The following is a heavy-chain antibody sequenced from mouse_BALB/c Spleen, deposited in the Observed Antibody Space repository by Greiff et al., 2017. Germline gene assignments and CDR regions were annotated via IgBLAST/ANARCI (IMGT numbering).Heavy chain of an antibody. D-gene: IGHD1-1*01. CDR3: ARTPPYYYGSRGFAY. Sequence: EVQVVESGGGLVKPGGSLKLSCAASGFTFSDYYMYWVRQTPEKRLEWVATISDGGSYTYYPDSVKGRFTISRDNAKNNLYLQMSSLKSEDTAMYYCARTPPYYYGSRGFAYWGQGTLVTVSA. CDR2: ISDGGSYT. J-gene: IGHJ3*01. CDR1: GFTFSDYY. V-gene: IGHV5-4*02.